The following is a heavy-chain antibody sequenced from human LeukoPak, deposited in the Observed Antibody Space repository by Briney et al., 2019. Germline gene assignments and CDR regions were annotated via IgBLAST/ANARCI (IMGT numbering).Heavy chain of an antibody. CDR1: GFTFCSYG. CDR3: GRDPSRYAFDI. Sequence: GGSLRLSCAASGFTFCSYGFHWVRQAPGKGLEWVAAIWYDGSKMYYADSVKGRFTFSSDDSKNTVDLQMNSLRAEDTAVYYCGRDPSRYAFDIWGHGTMVTVSS. CDR2: IWYDGSKM. J-gene: IGHJ3*02. V-gene: IGHV3-33*01.